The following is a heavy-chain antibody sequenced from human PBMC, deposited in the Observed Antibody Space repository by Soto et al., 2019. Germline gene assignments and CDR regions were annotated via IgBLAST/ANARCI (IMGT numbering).Heavy chain of an antibody. CDR2: IYYSGST. D-gene: IGHD6-19*01. CDR3: ARGIEGWYQGRYYYGMDV. V-gene: IGHV4-59*01. Sequence: SETLSLTCTVSGGSISSDYWSWLRQSPGKGLECFGYIYYSGSTNYNPSLKSRVTISVDTSKNQFSLKLSSVTAADTAVYYCARGIEGWYQGRYYYGMDVWGQGTTVTVSS. CDR1: GGSISSDY. J-gene: IGHJ6*02.